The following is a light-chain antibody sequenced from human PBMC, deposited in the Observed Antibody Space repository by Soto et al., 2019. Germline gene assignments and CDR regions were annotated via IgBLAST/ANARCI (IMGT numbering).Light chain of an antibody. J-gene: IGLJ1*01. V-gene: IGLV2-23*02. CDR2: EVN. Sequence: SALTQPASVSGSPGQSITISCTGTCSDFGNYNLVSWYQQHPGKVPKLILFEVNKRPSGVSGRFSGSKSGNTASLTISGLQAEDEADYYCCSFTSSNTHVFGTGTKVTVL. CDR3: CSFTSSNTHV. CDR1: CSDFGNYNL.